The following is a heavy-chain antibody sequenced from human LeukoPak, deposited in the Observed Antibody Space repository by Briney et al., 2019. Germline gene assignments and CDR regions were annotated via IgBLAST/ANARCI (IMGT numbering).Heavy chain of an antibody. CDR3: AKDLHDYTDGFDY. D-gene: IGHD4-11*01. Sequence: GGSLRLSCAGSGFTFGSYSMNWVRHAPGKGLEWVSYIGHTGSITDYADSVKGRFTISRDNAKNSLYLQMNTLRAEDTAVYYCAKDLHDYTDGFDYWGQGTLVTVSS. CDR1: GFTFGSYS. CDR2: IGHTGSIT. J-gene: IGHJ4*02. V-gene: IGHV3-48*04.